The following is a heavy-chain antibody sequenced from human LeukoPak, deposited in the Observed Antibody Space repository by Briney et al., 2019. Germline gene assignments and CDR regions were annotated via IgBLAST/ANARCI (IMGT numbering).Heavy chain of an antibody. CDR3: ARANYYDSSGYYWADY. V-gene: IGHV4-34*01. CDR1: GGSFSGYY. Sequence: SETLSLTCAVYGGSFSGYYWSWIRQPPGKGLEWIGEINHSGSTNYNPSLKSRVTISVDTSKNQFSLKLSSVTAADTAVYYCARANYYDSSGYYWADYWGQGTPVTVSS. J-gene: IGHJ4*02. CDR2: INHSGST. D-gene: IGHD3-22*01.